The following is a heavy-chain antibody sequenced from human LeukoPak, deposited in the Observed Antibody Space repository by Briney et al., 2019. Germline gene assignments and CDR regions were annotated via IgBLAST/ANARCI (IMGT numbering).Heavy chain of an antibody. J-gene: IGHJ4*02. Sequence: LISAYNGNTKYAQKLQGRVTMTTDTSTSTAYMDLRSLRSDDSAVYYCARDSPAAPGDMTYWGQGTLVTVSS. D-gene: IGHD6-13*01. V-gene: IGHV1-18*01. CDR2: ISAYNGNT. CDR3: ARDSPAAPGDMTY.